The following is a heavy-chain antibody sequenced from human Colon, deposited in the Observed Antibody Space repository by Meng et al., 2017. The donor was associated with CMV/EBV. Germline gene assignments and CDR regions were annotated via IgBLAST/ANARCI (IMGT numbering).Heavy chain of an antibody. D-gene: IGHD3-16*02. CDR3: ARDLKADGTYRSSGMDV. V-gene: IGHV1-69*10. Sequence: SVKVSCKASGGTFGINAISWLRQAPGQGPEWMGGIIPILDIAKYTQKFQGRVTITADKSTSTAYMELSSLRSEDTAVYDCARDLKADGTYRSSGMDVWGQGTTVTVSS. CDR2: IIPILDIA. J-gene: IGHJ6*02. CDR1: GGTFGINA.